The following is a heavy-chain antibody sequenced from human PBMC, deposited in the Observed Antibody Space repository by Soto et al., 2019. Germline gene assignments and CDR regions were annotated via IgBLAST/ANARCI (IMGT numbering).Heavy chain of an antibody. CDR1: GGSFSGYY. D-gene: IGHD3-16*01. V-gene: IGHV4-34*01. CDR2: INHSGST. CDR3: ARLIGPFDY. J-gene: IGHJ4*02. Sequence: SETLSLTCAVYGGSFSGYYWSWIRQPPGKGLEWIGEINHSGSTNYNPSLKSRVTISVDTSKNQFSLKLSSVTAADTAVYYCARLIGPFDYWGQGTLVTVSS.